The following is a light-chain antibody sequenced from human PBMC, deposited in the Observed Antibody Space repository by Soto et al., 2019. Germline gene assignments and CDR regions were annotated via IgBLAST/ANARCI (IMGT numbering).Light chain of an antibody. CDR1: QAVNTR. J-gene: IGKJ1*01. V-gene: IGKV3-11*01. Sequence: IVLTHSPASLSLSPWERATRSFRASQAVNTRLAWYQHKPGQAPRLLIYLTSNRAAGIPARFSGSGSETDFTLTISDVEPEDFAVYYCHQRQSWPRTFGQGTKVDIK. CDR3: HQRQSWPRT. CDR2: LTS.